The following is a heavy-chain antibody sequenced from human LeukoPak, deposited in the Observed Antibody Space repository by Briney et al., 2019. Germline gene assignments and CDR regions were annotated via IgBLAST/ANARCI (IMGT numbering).Heavy chain of an antibody. CDR2: ISSSSSYI. CDR1: GFTFSSYS. Sequence: PGGSLRLSCAASGFTFSSYSMNWVRQAPGKGLEWVSSISSSSSYIYYADSVKGRFTISRDNAKNSLYLQMNILRAEDTAVYYCARVDGNYYDSSGASDYWGQGTLVTVSS. J-gene: IGHJ4*02. CDR3: ARVDGNYYDSSGASDY. D-gene: IGHD3-22*01. V-gene: IGHV3-21*01.